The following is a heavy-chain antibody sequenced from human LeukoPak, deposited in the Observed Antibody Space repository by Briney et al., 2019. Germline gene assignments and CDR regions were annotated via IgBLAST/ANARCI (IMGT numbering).Heavy chain of an antibody. CDR3: ARDCPYSSNPLECMDV. CDR1: GFTFSSYA. J-gene: IGHJ6*02. D-gene: IGHD6-13*01. CDR2: ISYDGSNK. V-gene: IGHV3-30*04. Sequence: GGSLRLSCAVSGFTFSSYAMHWVRQAPGKGLEWVAVISYDGSNKYYADSVKGRFTISRDNSKNTLYLQMNSLRAEDTAVYYCARDCPYSSNPLECMDVWGQGTTVTVSS.